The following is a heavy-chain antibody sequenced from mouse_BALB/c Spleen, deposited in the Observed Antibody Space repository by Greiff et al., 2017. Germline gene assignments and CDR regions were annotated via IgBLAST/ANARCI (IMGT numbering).Heavy chain of an antibody. J-gene: IGHJ2*01. CDR2: INPGSGGT. V-gene: IGHV1-54*01. CDR1: VYTFTNYL. Sequence: QVQLQQSGAELVRPGPSVKVSCKASVYTFTNYLIEWVKQSPGQGLEWIGVINPGSGGTNYNEKFKGKATLTADKSSRTAYMQLSSLTVDDSAVYFCARFITTAYFDDWGQGTTLTVSS. CDR3: ARFITTAYFDD. D-gene: IGHD1-2*01.